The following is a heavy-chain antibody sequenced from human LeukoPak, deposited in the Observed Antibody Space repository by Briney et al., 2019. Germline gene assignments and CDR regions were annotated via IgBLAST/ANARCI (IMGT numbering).Heavy chain of an antibody. Sequence: PSETLSLTCTVSGGSISSSSYYWGWIRQPPGKGLEWIGSIYYSGSTYYNPSLKSRVTISVDTSKNQFSLKLSSVTAADTAVYYCARVTGYGGNNDYYYYYYMDVWGKGTTVTVSS. J-gene: IGHJ6*03. D-gene: IGHD4-23*01. CDR3: ARVTGYGGNNDYYYYYYMDV. CDR2: IYYSGST. V-gene: IGHV4-39*07. CDR1: GGSISSSSYY.